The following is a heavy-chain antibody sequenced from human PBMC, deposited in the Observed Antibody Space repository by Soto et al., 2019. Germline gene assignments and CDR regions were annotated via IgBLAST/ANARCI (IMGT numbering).Heavy chain of an antibody. V-gene: IGHV3-30-3*01. Sequence: PGGSLRLSCAASGFTFSSYAMHWGRQAPGKGLEWVAVISYDGSNKYYADSVKGRFTISRDNSKNTLYLQMNSLRAEDTAVYYCATHYSSSWPYYYYYGMDVWGQGTTVTVSS. CDR1: GFTFSSYA. D-gene: IGHD6-13*01. CDR3: ATHYSSSWPYYYYYGMDV. CDR2: ISYDGSNK. J-gene: IGHJ6*02.